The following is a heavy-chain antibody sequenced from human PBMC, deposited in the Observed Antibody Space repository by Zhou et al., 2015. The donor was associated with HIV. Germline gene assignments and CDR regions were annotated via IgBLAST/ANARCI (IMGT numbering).Heavy chain of an antibody. Sequence: QVELVQSGAEVKKPGSSVKVSCKASGGTFNNYAISWVRQAPGQGLEWMGAIIPISGTANYAQKFQGRVTITADESTSTAYMELSSLRSEDTAVYYCARDPVTMTSGGWGQGTLVTVSS. D-gene: IGHD3-22*01. CDR2: IIPISGTA. CDR3: ARDPVTMTSGG. CDR1: GGTFNNYA. V-gene: IGHV1-69*01. J-gene: IGHJ4*02.